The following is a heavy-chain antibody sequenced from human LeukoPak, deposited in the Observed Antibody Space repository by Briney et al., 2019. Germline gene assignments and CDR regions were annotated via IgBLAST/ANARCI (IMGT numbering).Heavy chain of an antibody. V-gene: IGHV1-18*01. Sequence: GAPVKVSCKASGYTFTSYGISWVRQAPGQGLEWMGWISAYNGNTNYAQKLQGRVTMTTDTSTSTAYMELRSLRSDDTAVYYCAREGDCSGGGCYVGLWDYWGQGTLVTVSS. J-gene: IGHJ4*02. CDR3: AREGDCSGGGCYVGLWDY. CDR1: GYTFTSYG. D-gene: IGHD2-15*01. CDR2: ISAYNGNT.